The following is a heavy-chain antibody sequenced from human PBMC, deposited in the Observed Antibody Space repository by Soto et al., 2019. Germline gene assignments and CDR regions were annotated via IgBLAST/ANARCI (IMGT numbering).Heavy chain of an antibody. D-gene: IGHD3-10*01. CDR2: INTYSGDT. Sequence: QVQLVQSGPEVKKPGASVKVSCRTSGYTFTSYGISWVRQAPGQGLEWMGWINTYSGDTIYAQKVQARVSMTTDTSTSTAYMDLKSMRTDDTAMYYCATVSLTMVVVPFGVSWGQGTLVTVSS. CDR1: GYTFTSYG. V-gene: IGHV1-18*04. J-gene: IGHJ5*02. CDR3: ATVSLTMVVVPFGVS.